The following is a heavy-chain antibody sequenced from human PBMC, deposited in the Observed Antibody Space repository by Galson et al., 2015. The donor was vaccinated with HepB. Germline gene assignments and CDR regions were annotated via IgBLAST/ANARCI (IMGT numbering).Heavy chain of an antibody. V-gene: IGHV3-21*01. CDR2: ISSSSSYI. Sequence: SLRLSCAASGFTFSSYSMNWVRQAPGKGLEWVSSISSSSSYIYYADSVKGRFTISRDNAKNSLYLQMNSLRAEDTAVYYCARETPEYYYDSGGYYPNWGQGTLVTVSS. J-gene: IGHJ4*02. CDR1: GFTFSSYS. CDR3: ARETPEYYYDSGGYYPN. D-gene: IGHD3-22*01.